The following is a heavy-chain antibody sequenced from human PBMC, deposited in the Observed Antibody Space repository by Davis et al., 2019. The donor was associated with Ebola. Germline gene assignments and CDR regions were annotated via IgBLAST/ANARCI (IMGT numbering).Heavy chain of an antibody. Sequence: MPSETLSLTCAVYGGSLTGYYWTWIRQPPGKGLEWIGYIYYTGSTNYSPSLKSRLTISVDTSKNQFSLKLSSVTAADTAVYYCAGVTLGATDYWGQGTLVTVSS. CDR1: GGSLTGYY. V-gene: IGHV4-59*01. D-gene: IGHD1-26*01. J-gene: IGHJ4*02. CDR3: AGVTLGATDY. CDR2: IYYTGST.